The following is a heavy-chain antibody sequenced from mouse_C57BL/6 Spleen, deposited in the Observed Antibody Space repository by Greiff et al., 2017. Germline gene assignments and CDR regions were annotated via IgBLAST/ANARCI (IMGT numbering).Heavy chain of an antibody. CDR3: ARDSLDY. D-gene: IGHD6-1*01. Sequence: VQLQPSGPELVKPGASVKISCKASGYTFTDYYMNWVKQSHGKSLEWIGDINPNNGGTSYNQKFKGKATLTVDKSSSTAYMELRSLTSEDSAVYYCARDSLDYWGQGTTLTVSS. J-gene: IGHJ2*01. CDR2: INPNNGGT. CDR1: GYTFTDYY. V-gene: IGHV1-26*01.